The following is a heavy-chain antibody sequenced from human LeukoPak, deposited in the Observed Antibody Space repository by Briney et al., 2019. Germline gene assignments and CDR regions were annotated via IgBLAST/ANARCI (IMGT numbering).Heavy chain of an antibody. V-gene: IGHV3-30*02. Sequence: GGSLRLSCAASGFSFGSHGMHWVRQPPGKGPEWVAFIWYDGSDKYYADSVQDRFTISRDNSKHTLHLQMSSLRADDAGVYYSAKGSRAVPPPRGGQETRVPVS. CDR1: GFSFGSHG. CDR2: IWYDGSDK. D-gene: IGHD3-10*01. CDR3: AKGSRAVPPPR. J-gene: IGHJ4*02.